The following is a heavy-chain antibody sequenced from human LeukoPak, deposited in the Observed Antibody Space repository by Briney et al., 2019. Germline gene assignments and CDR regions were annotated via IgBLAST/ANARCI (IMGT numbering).Heavy chain of an antibody. V-gene: IGHV4-39*01. CDR1: GGSISSSSYY. Sequence: SETLSLTCTVSGGSISSSSYYWGLIRQPPGKGLEWIGSIYYSGSTYYNPSLKSRVTISVDTSKNQFSLKLSSVTAADTAVYYCARLDGSGSYYTNWFDPWGQGSLVTVSS. J-gene: IGHJ5*02. CDR2: IYYSGST. D-gene: IGHD3-10*01. CDR3: ARLDGSGSYYTNWFDP.